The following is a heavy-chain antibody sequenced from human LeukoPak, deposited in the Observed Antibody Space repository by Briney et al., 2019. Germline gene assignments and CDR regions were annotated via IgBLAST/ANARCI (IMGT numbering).Heavy chain of an antibody. J-gene: IGHJ4*02. CDR2: ISAYNGNT. CDR1: GYTFTSYG. CDR3: ARDKDFWSGNFDY. Sequence: ASVKVSCKASGYTFTSYGISWVRQAPGQGLEWMGWISAYNGNTNYAQKLQGRVTMTTDTSTSTAYTELRSLRSDDTAVYYCARDKDFWSGNFDYWGQGTLVTVSS. V-gene: IGHV1-18*01. D-gene: IGHD3-3*01.